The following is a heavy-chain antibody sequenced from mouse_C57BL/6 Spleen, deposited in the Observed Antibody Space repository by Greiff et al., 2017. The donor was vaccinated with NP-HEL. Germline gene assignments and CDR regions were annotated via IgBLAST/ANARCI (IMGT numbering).Heavy chain of an antibody. Sequence: EVKLQESGPGLVKPSQSLSLTCSVTGYSITSGYYWNWIRQFPGNKLEWMGYISYDGSNNYNPSLKNRISITRDTSKNQFFLKLNSVTTEDTATYYCARKDGNYPFDYWGQGTTLTVSS. V-gene: IGHV3-6*01. CDR1: GYSITSGYY. CDR2: ISYDGSN. J-gene: IGHJ2*01. D-gene: IGHD2-1*01. CDR3: ARKDGNYPFDY.